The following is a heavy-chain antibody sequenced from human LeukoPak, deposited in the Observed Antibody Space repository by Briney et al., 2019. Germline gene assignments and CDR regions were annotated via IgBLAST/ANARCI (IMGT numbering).Heavy chain of an antibody. Sequence: GGSLRLSCAASGFTFSTYWMSWVRQAPGKGLEWVANIKQDGSEKYYVDSVKGRFTISRDNAKNSLYLQMNSLRAEDTAVYSCARDYRYVEGRNCYGMDVWGQGTTVTVSS. CDR2: IKQDGSEK. D-gene: IGHD3-16*02. V-gene: IGHV3-7*04. CDR3: ARDYRYVEGRNCYGMDV. J-gene: IGHJ6*02. CDR1: GFTFSTYW.